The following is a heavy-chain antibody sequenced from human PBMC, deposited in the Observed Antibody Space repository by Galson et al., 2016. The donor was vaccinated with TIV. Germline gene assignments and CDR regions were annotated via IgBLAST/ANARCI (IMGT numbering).Heavy chain of an antibody. Sequence: QSGAEVKKPGESLRISCKTSGYNFTNYWIIWVRQMPGRGLEWVGGIDPEDSYTEYSPSFQGHVTISTDKSIGTSYLQWSSLKASDTAIYYCARPHYGDGDYWGLGTLVTVSS. V-gene: IGHV5-10-1*01. CDR1: GYNFTNYW. J-gene: IGHJ4*02. CDR3: ARPHYGDGDY. D-gene: IGHD4-17*01. CDR2: IDPEDSYT.